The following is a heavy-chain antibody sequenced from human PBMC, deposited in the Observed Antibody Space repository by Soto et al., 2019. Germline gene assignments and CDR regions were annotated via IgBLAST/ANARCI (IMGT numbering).Heavy chain of an antibody. J-gene: IGHJ4*02. D-gene: IGHD1-26*01. CDR2: IYYSGST. CDR1: GGSISSGDYY. V-gene: IGHV4-30-4*01. CDR3: ARDPRYSGSYYGFDY. Sequence: QVQLQESGPGLVKPSQTLSLTCTVSGGSISSGDYYWSWIRQPPGKGLEWIGYIYYSGSTYYNPSLKSRVTISVDTSKNQFSLKLSSVTAADTALYYCARDPRYSGSYYGFDYWGQGTLVTVSS.